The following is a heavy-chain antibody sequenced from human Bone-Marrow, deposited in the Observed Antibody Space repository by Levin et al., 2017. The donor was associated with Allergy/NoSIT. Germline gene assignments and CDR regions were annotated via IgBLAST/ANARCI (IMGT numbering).Heavy chain of an antibody. Sequence: PLASVKVSCKASGGRFSNYAISWVRQAPGQGLEWMGGIIPAFGSTNYAQKFQGRVTIIADESTSTAYMELRSLKSEDTAVYYCARARDGYYGSGSFDFWGQGTLLTVSS. CDR1: GGRFSNYA. CDR2: IIPAFGST. CDR3: ARARDGYYGSGSFDF. D-gene: IGHD3-10*01. J-gene: IGHJ4*02. V-gene: IGHV1-69*13.